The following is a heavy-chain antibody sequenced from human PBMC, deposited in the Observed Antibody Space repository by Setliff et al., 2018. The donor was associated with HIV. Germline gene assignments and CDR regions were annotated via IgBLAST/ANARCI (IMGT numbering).Heavy chain of an antibody. CDR3: AGRGGYNDWYFDY. V-gene: IGHV4-34*01. J-gene: IGHJ4*02. Sequence: SETLSLTSAVYGGSLSGYHWSWIRQSPEKGLEWIGEINHSGSTNYNPSLKSRVTISVDTSKSQFSLKLTSVTTADTAMYYCAGRGGYNDWYFDYWGQGALVTVSS. D-gene: IGHD5-12*01. CDR2: INHSGST. CDR1: GGSLSGYH.